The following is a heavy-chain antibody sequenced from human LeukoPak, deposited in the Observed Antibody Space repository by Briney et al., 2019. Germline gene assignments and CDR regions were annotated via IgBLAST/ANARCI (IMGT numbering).Heavy chain of an antibody. CDR2: IWYDGSNK. CDR3: ARDRRRRWEPIYYFDY. J-gene: IGHJ4*02. V-gene: IGHV3-33*01. Sequence: PGGSLRLSCAASGFTFSSYGMHWVRQAPGKGLEWVAVIWYDGSNKYYADSVKGRFTISRDNSKNTLYLQMNSLRAEDTAVYYCARDRRRRWEPIYYFDYWGQGTLVTVSS. D-gene: IGHD1-26*01. CDR1: GFTFSSYG.